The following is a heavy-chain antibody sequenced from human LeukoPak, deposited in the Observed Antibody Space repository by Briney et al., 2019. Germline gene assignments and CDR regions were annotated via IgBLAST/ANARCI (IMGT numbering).Heavy chain of an antibody. CDR2: IYYSGST. J-gene: IGHJ4*02. CDR3: ARGSNYDFWSGSPYFDY. Sequence: SETLSLTCTVSGGSISSYYWSWIRQPPGRGLEWIGYIYYSGSTNYNPSLKSRVTISVDTSKNQFSLKLSSVTAADTAVYYCARGSNYDFWSGSPYFDYWGQGTLVTVSS. V-gene: IGHV4-59*01. D-gene: IGHD3-3*01. CDR1: GGSISSYY.